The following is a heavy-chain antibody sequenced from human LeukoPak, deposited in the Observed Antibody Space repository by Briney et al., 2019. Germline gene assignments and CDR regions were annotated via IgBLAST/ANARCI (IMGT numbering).Heavy chain of an antibody. J-gene: IGHJ4*02. CDR3: AREMPYYYDSSGMGGFDY. D-gene: IGHD3-22*01. CDR1: GFTFSSYS. V-gene: IGHV3-21*01. CDR2: ISSSSSYI. Sequence: PGGSLRLSCAASGFTFSSYSMNWVRQAPGKGLEWVSSISSSSSYIYYADSVKGRFTISRDNAKNSLYPQVNSLRAEDTAVYYCAREMPYYYDSSGMGGFDYWGQGTLVTVSS.